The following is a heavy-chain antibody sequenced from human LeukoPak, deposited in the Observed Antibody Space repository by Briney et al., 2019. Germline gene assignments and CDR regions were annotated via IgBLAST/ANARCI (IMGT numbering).Heavy chain of an antibody. D-gene: IGHD3-10*01. CDR2: INHSGST. Sequence: SETLSLTCAVYGGSFSGYYWSWIRQPPGKGLEWIGEINHSGSTNYNPSLKSRVTISVDTSKNQFSLKLSSVTAADPAVYYCARGRFYYYGSGSYYTPFDYWGQGTLDTVSS. CDR1: GGSFSGYY. V-gene: IGHV4-34*01. CDR3: ARGRFYYYGSGSYYTPFDY. J-gene: IGHJ4*02.